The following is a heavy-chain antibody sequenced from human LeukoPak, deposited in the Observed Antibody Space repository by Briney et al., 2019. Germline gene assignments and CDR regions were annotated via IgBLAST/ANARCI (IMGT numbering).Heavy chain of an antibody. J-gene: IGHJ4*02. Sequence: PGRSLRLSCAASGFTFSSYSMNWVRQAPGKGLEWVSSISSSSHYLYYADSVKGRFTISRDNAKNSLYLQMNSLRAEDTAVYYCARELNYYDSSGTFDYWGQGTLVTVSS. CDR1: GFTFSSYS. V-gene: IGHV3-21*01. CDR3: ARELNYYDSSGTFDY. CDR2: ISSSSHYL. D-gene: IGHD3-22*01.